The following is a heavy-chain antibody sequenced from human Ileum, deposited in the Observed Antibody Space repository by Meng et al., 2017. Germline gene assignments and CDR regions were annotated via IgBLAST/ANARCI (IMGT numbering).Heavy chain of an antibody. Sequence: EVRVVWSGVGRVQPGGSLRLFCESSGFTFSTYSMNWVRQAPGKGLEWVSSISSSGDYIFYADSVKGRFTISRDNSKNTLYLQMNSLRAEDTAVYYCAPEDWFDPWGQGTLVTVSS. CDR3: APEDWFDP. V-gene: IGHV3-21*04. CDR2: ISSSGDYI. J-gene: IGHJ5*02. CDR1: GFTFSTYS.